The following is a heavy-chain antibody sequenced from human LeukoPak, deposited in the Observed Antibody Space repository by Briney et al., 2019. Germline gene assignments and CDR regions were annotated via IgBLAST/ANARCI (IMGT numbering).Heavy chain of an antibody. J-gene: IGHJ4*03. CDR3: ARDVNYFDY. V-gene: IGHV4-61*02. CDR2: IYTSGST. CDR1: DGSISSDTYY. Sequence: SETLSLTCSVSDGSISSDTYYWSWIRQPAGKGLEWIGRIYTSGSTNYNPSLESRVTMSVDTSNKQFSLNLSSVTAADTAVYYCARDVNYFDYWGKGTTVTVSS.